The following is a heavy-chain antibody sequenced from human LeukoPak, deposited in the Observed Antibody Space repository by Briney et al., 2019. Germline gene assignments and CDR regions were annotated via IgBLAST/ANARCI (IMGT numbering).Heavy chain of an antibody. V-gene: IGHV3-23*01. CDR2: ISGSGGST. CDR1: GLTFSSYA. J-gene: IGHJ6*02. Sequence: GGSLRLSCAASGLTFSSYAMSWVRQAPGKGLEWFSAISGSGGSTYYADSVKGRFTISRDNSKNTLYLQMNSLRAEDTAVYYCANSPESTPYYYYGMDVWGQGTTVTLSS. D-gene: IGHD2-2*01. CDR3: ANSPESTPYYYYGMDV.